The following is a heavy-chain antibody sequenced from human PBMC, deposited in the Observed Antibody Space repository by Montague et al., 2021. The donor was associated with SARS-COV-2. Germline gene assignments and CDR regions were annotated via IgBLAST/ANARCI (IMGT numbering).Heavy chain of an antibody. CDR3: ARGGGNSADYYNYTMDV. V-gene: IGHV4-59*01. CDR2: IYHNGST. Sequence: SETRSLTCTVSGGSISSYYWTWIRQPPGKGLESICYIYHNGSTKYNPSLKRRVTISVDTSKDQFSLKLSSVSVADTAVYYCARGGGNSADYYNYTMDVWGQGTTVTVFS. J-gene: IGHJ6*02. D-gene: IGHD4-23*01. CDR1: GGSISSYY.